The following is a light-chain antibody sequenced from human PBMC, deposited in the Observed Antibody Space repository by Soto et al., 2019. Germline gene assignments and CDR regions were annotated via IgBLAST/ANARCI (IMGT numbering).Light chain of an antibody. CDR3: QQYGSSPGRT. CDR2: GAS. J-gene: IGKJ5*01. Sequence: EIVMAQSPAPLSVSPGERATLSCRARQSVSSSYLAWYQQKPGQAPRLLIYGASSRATGIPDRFSGSGSGTDFTLTISRLEPEDFAVYYCQQYGSSPGRTLGQETRLE. CDR1: QSVSSSY. V-gene: IGKV3-20*01.